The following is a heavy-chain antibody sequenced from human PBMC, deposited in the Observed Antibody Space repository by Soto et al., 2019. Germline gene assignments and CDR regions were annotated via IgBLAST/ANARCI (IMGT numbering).Heavy chain of an antibody. CDR2: IIPIFGTA. CDR1: GGTFSSYA. V-gene: IGHV1-69*01. Sequence: QVQLVQSGAEVKKPGSSVKVSCKASGGTFSSYAISWVRQAPGQGLEWMGGIIPIFGTANYAQKFQGRVRITPDETTSKAYMEAGRRRSGDAAVVYGAGDRGSCRGGPFGLDVWGQGTTVTVSS. CDR3: AGDRGSCRGGPFGLDV. J-gene: IGHJ6*02. D-gene: IGHD1-26*01.